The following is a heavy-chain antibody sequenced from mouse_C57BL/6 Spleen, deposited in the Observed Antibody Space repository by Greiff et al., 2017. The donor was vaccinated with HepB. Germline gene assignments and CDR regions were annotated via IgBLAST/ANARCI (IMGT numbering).Heavy chain of an antibody. J-gene: IGHJ4*01. CDR3: ARGPYYYGSFYYAMDY. V-gene: IGHV5-16*01. D-gene: IGHD1-1*01. CDR2: INYDGSST. CDR1: GFTFSDYY. Sequence: EVKVVESEGGLVQPGSSMKLSCTASGFTFSDYYMAWVRQVPEKGLEWVANINYDGSSTYYLDSLKSRFIISRDNAKNILYLQMSSLKSEDTATYYCARGPYYYGSFYYAMDYWGQGTSVTVSS.